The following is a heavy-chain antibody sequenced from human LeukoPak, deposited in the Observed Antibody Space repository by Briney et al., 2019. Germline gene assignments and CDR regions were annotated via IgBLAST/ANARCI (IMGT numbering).Heavy chain of an antibody. J-gene: IGHJ3*02. V-gene: IGHV3-21*01. D-gene: IGHD6-13*01. CDR1: GFTFSSYS. Sequence: GGSLRLSCAASGFTFSSYSMNWVRQAPGKGLEWVSSISSSSSYISYADSVKGRFTISRDNAKNSLYLQMNSLRAEDTAVYYCARSQSRSDAFDIWGQGTMVTVSS. CDR3: ARSQSRSDAFDI. CDR2: ISSSSSYI.